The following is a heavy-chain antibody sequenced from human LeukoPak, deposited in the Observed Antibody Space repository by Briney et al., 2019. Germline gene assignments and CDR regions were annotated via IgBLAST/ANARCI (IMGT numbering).Heavy chain of an antibody. J-gene: IGHJ5*02. V-gene: IGHV3-74*01. CDR2: INFDANNT. Sequence: PGGSLRLSCAASGFTFSDYWMHWVRQAPGKGPVWVSRINFDANNTLYADSVKGRFTISRDNSKNTLYLQMNSLRAEDTAVYYCARDPATRSIAALVAWGQGTLVTVSS. CDR1: GFTFSDYW. CDR3: ARDPATRSIAALVA. D-gene: IGHD6-6*01.